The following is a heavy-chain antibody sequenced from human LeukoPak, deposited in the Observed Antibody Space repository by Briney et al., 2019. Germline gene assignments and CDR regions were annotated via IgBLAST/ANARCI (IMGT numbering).Heavy chain of an antibody. J-gene: IGHJ4*02. CDR1: GGSVSSYY. Sequence: SETLSLTCTVSGGSVSSYYWSWIRQPPGKGLEGIGYIYYSGSTNYNPSLKSRVTISVDTSKNQFSLKLSSVTAADTAVYYCARARAWHDTSGFYFDYWGQGSQVTVAS. V-gene: IGHV4-59*08. CDR3: ARARAWHDTSGFYFDY. D-gene: IGHD3-22*01. CDR2: IYYSGST.